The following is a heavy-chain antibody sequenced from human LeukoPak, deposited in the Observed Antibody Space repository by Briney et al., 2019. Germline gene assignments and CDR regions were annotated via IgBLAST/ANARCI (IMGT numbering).Heavy chain of an antibody. CDR1: GYTFTSYD. J-gene: IGHJ6*02. D-gene: IGHD5-12*01. CDR3: ARGGGYDPNYGMDV. V-gene: IGHV1-8*01. CDR2: MNPNSGNT. Sequence: ASVKVSNKASGYTFTSYDINWVRQATGQGLEWMGWMNPNSGNTGYAQKFQGRVTMTRNTSISTAYMELSSLRSEDTAVYYCARGGGYDPNYGMDVWGQGTTVTVSS.